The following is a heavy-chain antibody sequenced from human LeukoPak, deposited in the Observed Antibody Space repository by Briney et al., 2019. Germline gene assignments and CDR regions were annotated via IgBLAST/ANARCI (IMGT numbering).Heavy chain of an antibody. D-gene: IGHD6-19*01. J-gene: IGHJ4*02. CDR1: GYTFTGYY. Sequence: ASVKVSCKASGYTFTGYYMHWVRQAPGQGLEWMGWINPNSGGTNYAQKFQGRVTMTRDTSISTAYMELSRLRSDDTAVYYCARAPSIAVAQYYFAYWGRETLVTVSS. CDR3: ARAPSIAVAQYYFAY. V-gene: IGHV1-2*02. CDR2: INPNSGGT.